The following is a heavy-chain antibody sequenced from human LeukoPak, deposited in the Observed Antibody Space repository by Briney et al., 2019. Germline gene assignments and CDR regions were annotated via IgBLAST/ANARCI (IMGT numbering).Heavy chain of an antibody. CDR3: ARDRGYDYVWGSPSTHYYFDY. D-gene: IGHD3-16*01. V-gene: IGHV4-4*02. CDR2: IYHSGST. Sequence: SETLSLTCAVSGGSISSSNWWSWVRQPPGKGLEWIGEIYHSGSTNYNPSLKSRVTISVDKSKNQFSLKLSSVTAADTAVYYCARDRGYDYVWGSPSTHYYFDYWGQGTLVTVSS. CDR1: GGSISSSNW. J-gene: IGHJ4*02.